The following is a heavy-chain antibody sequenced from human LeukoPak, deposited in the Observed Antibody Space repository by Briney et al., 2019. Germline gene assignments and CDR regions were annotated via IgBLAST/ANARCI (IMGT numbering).Heavy chain of an antibody. CDR3: AREYYDYVWGSYRYNYWFDP. CDR1: GFTFSSYA. CDR2: ISYDGSNK. D-gene: IGHD3-16*02. J-gene: IGHJ5*02. V-gene: IGHV3-30-3*01. Sequence: GGSLRLSCAASGFTFSSYAMHWVRQAPGKGLEWVAVISYDGSNKYYADSVKGRFTISRDNSKNTLYLQMNSLRAEDTAVYYCAREYYDYVWGSYRYNYWFDPWGQGTLVTVSS.